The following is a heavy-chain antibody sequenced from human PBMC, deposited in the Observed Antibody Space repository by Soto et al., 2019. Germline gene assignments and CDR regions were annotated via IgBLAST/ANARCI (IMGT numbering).Heavy chain of an antibody. CDR3: ARVTLYPYSSSHTGSLGGIRLAP. CDR2: INPSDGST. J-gene: IGHJ5*02. Sequence: GASVKVSCKASGYTFTSYYMHWVRQAPGQGLEWMGIINPSDGSTSYAQKFQGRVTITADKSTSTVYMELSSLRSEDTAVYYCARVTLYPYSSSHTGSLGGIRLAPWGQGTLVPVSS. D-gene: IGHD6-13*01. V-gene: IGHV1-46*01. CDR1: GYTFTSYY.